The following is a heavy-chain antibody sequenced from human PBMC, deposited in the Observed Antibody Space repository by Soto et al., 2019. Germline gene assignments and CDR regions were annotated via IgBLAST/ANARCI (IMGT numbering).Heavy chain of an antibody. D-gene: IGHD2-8*01. CDR3: AKSGSTIARNGYYYGMAV. CDR1: GFTFSSYA. J-gene: IGHJ6*02. Sequence: GGSLRLSCAASGFTFSSYAMSWVRQAPGKGLEWVSAISGSGDGTYYADSVKGRFTISRDNYKNTLYLQMNSLRAEDTAVYYCAKSGSTIARNGYYYGMAVWGQGTTVTVSS. CDR2: ISGSGDGT. V-gene: IGHV3-23*01.